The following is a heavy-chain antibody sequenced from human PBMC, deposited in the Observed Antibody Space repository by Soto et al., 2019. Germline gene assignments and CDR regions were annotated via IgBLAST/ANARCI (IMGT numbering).Heavy chain of an antibody. J-gene: IGHJ6*02. CDR2: IYYSGST. CDR3: ARDMYYYDSSGYYYGMDV. Sequence: SETLSLTCTVSGGSISSYYWSWIRQPPGKGLEWIGNIYYSGSTNYNPSLKSRVTISVDTSKNQFSLKLSSVTAADTAVYYCARDMYYYDSSGYYYGMDVWGQGTTVTVS. CDR1: GGSISSYY. V-gene: IGHV4-59*01. D-gene: IGHD3-22*01.